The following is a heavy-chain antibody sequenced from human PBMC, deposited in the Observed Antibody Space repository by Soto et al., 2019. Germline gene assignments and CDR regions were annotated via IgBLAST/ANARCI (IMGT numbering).Heavy chain of an antibody. CDR1: GYTFTSYD. J-gene: IGHJ6*02. CDR3: ARPGQTGPYYYYGMDV. D-gene: IGHD1-1*01. CDR2: MNPNSGNT. Sequence: GASVKVSCKASGYTFTSYDINWVRQATGQGLEWMGWMNPNSGNTGYAQKVQGRVTMTRNTSISTAYLERSSLKASDTAMYYCARPGQTGPYYYYGMDVWGQGTTVTVSS. V-gene: IGHV1-8*01.